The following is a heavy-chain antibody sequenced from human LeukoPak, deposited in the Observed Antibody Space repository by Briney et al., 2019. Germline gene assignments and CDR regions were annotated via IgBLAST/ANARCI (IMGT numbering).Heavy chain of an antibody. V-gene: IGHV5-51*01. CDR3: ARRGGAMDPFDY. CDR1: GYRFTNYW. D-gene: IGHD3-16*01. J-gene: IGHJ4*02. CDR2: IYPGDSDT. Sequence: GESLKISCKGSGYRFTNYWIGWVRQMPGKGLKWMGIIYPGDSDTRYSPSFQGQVTISADKSINTAYLQWSSLKASDTAIYYCARRGGAMDPFDYWGQGTLVTVSS.